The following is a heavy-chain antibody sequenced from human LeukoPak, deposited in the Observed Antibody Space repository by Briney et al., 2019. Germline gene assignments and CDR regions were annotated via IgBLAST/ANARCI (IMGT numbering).Heavy chain of an antibody. V-gene: IGHV3-33*01. CDR2: IWYDGSNK. CDR1: GCTFSSYG. CDR3: ARGGAARLHFQN. J-gene: IGHJ1*01. D-gene: IGHD6-6*01. Sequence: GGSLRLSCAASGCTFSSYGMHWVRQAPGKGLEWVAVIWYDGSNKYYADSVKGRFTISRDNSKNTLYLQMNSLRAEDTAVYYCARGGAARLHFQNWGQGTLVTVSS.